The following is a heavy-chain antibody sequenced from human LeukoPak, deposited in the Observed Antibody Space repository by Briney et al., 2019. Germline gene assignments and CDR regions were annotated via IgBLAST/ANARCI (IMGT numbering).Heavy chain of an antibody. CDR1: GYTFTSYD. CDR3: ARDSGDSSGYPDY. J-gene: IGHJ4*02. CDR2: MNPNSGNT. D-gene: IGHD3-22*01. V-gene: IGHV1-8*03. Sequence: ASVKLSCKASGYTFTSYDINWVRQATGQGLEWMGWMNPNSGNTGYAQKFQGRVTITRNTSISTAYMELSSLRSEDTAVYYCARDSGDSSGYPDYWGQGTLVTVSS.